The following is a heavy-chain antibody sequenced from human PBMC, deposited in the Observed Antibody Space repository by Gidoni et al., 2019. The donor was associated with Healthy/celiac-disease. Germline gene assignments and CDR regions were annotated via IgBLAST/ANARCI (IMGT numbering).Heavy chain of an antibody. CDR2: IWYDGSNK. Sequence: QVQLVESGGGVVQPGRSLRLSCAASGFTFSSHGMHWVRQAPGKGLEWVAVIWYDGSNKYYADSVKGRFTISRDNSKNTLYLQMNSLRAEDTAVYYCARELSQVTTFISLPYYYGMDVWGQGTTVTVSS. J-gene: IGHJ6*02. CDR3: ARELSQVTTFISLPYYYGMDV. D-gene: IGHD4-17*01. V-gene: IGHV3-33*01. CDR1: GFTFSSHG.